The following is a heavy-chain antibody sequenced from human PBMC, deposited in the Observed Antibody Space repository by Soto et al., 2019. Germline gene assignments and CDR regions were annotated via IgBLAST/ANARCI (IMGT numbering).Heavy chain of an antibody. CDR3: VKDRGGGYNLRYCFDY. V-gene: IGHV3-64D*06. CDR2: ISSNGGST. CDR1: GFTFSSYA. J-gene: IGHJ4*02. Sequence: GGSLRLSCSASGFTFSSYAMHWVRQAPGKGLEYVSAISSNGGSTYYADSVKGRFTISRDNSKNTLYLQMSSLRAEDTAVYYCVKDRGGGYNLRYCFDYWGQGTLVTVSS. D-gene: IGHD5-12*01.